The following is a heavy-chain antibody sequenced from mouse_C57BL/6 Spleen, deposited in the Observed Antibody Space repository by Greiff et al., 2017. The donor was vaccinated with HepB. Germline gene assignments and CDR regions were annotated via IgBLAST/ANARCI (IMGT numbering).Heavy chain of an antibody. J-gene: IGHJ4*01. Sequence: EVQLQQSGPELVKPGASVKIPCKASGYTFTDYNMDWVKQSHGKSLEWIGDINPNNGGTIYNQKFKGKATLTVDKSSSTAYMELRSLTSEDTAVYYCARSSLYYGYDENYYAMDYWGQGTSVTVSS. CDR1: GYTFTDYN. CDR2: INPNNGGT. CDR3: ARSSLYYGYDENYYAMDY. D-gene: IGHD2-2*01. V-gene: IGHV1-18*01.